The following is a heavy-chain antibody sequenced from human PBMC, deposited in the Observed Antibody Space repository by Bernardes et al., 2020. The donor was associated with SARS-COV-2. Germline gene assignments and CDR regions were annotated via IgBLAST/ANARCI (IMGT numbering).Heavy chain of an antibody. D-gene: IGHD4-17*01. V-gene: IGHV3-53*01. CDR2: IYSGGST. J-gene: IGHJ4*02. CDR3: ARGGDYACDY. Sequence: APGKGLECVSVIYSGGSTYYADSVKGRFTISRDNSKNTLYLQMNSLRAEDTAVYYCARGGDYACDYWGQGALVNV.